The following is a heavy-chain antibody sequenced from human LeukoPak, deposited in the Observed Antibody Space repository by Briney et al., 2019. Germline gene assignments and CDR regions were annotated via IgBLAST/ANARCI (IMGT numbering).Heavy chain of an antibody. CDR2: ISSNGGST. CDR1: GFTFSSYG. V-gene: IGHV3-64*01. Sequence: GGSLRLSCAASGFTFSSYGMHWVRHAPGKGLEYVSTISSNGGSTYYANSVKGRFTISRDDYKNTLYLQMASLRAEDMAVYYCARDMRRWLANNWFDPSGQGTLVTVSS. CDR3: ARDMRRWLANNWFDP. J-gene: IGHJ5*02. D-gene: IGHD6-19*01.